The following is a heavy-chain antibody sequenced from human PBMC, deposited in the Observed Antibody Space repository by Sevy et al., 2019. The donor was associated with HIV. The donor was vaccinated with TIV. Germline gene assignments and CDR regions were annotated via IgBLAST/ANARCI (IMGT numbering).Heavy chain of an antibody. CDR1: GGSISSGSHY. CDR2: IYSSGST. V-gene: IGHV4-61*09. Sequence: SETLSLTCTVSGGSISSGSHYWIWIRQPAGKGLEWIGHIYSSGSTDYNPSLKSRITMSVDTSENQFSLRLSSVTAADTAVYYCVRGGNCRDSFDNWGQGTLITVSS. J-gene: IGHJ4*02. D-gene: IGHD2-15*01. CDR3: VRGGNCRDSFDN.